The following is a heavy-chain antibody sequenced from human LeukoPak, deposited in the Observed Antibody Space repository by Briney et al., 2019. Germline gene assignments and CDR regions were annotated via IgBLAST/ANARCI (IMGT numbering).Heavy chain of an antibody. V-gene: IGHV4-34*01. J-gene: IGHJ4*02. Sequence: PSETLSLTCAIYGGSFSGYYWSWVRQPPEKGLEWIAEINHSGSTNYNPSLKSRVTISVDTSKNQFSLELTSVTAADTAVYYCARRRYDASGYYPSRGRYFDYWGQGTLVTVSS. CDR2: INHSGST. D-gene: IGHD3-22*01. CDR3: ARRRYDASGYYPSRGRYFDY. CDR1: GGSFSGYY.